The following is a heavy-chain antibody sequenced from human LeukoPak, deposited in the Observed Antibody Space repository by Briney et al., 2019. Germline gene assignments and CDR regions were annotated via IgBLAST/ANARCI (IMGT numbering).Heavy chain of an antibody. Sequence: GGSLRLSCSTSGFTFGDYAMSWVRQAPGKGLEWVGFIQAKAYGGATKYAASVNGRFSISRDDSQSIANLQMNDLKTEDTAVYYCTRAPHPRCSSSGCYLDYWGQGTLVTVSP. CDR1: GFTFGDYA. CDR2: IQAKAYGGAT. J-gene: IGHJ4*02. D-gene: IGHD2-2*01. CDR3: TRAPHPRCSSSGCYLDY. V-gene: IGHV3-49*04.